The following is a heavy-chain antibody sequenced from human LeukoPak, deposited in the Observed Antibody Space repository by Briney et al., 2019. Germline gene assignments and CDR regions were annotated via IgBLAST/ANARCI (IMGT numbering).Heavy chain of an antibody. Sequence: GGSLRLSCAASGFTFSSYWMSWVRQAPGKGLEWVANINQAGSEKYYVDSVKGRFTISRNNAKNSLYLQMNSLRAEDTAVYYCARDKYYYDSSGYYGTNGGFDYWGQGTLFTVSS. D-gene: IGHD3-22*01. CDR3: ARDKYYYDSSGYYGTNGGFDY. CDR1: GFTFSSYW. CDR2: INQAGSEK. J-gene: IGHJ4*02. V-gene: IGHV3-7*01.